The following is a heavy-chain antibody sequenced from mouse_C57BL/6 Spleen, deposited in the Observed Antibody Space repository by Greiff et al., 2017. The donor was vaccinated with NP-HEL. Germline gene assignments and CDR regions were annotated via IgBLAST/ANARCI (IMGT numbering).Heavy chain of an antibody. J-gene: IGHJ2*01. CDR1: GYTFTSYT. V-gene: IGHV1-4*01. CDR3: ARSPLITTVVATDY. Sequence: VQLQQSGAELARPGASVKMSCKASGYTFTSYTMHWVKQRPGQGLEWIGYINPSSGYTKYNQKFKDKATLTADKSSSTAYMQLSSLTSEDSAVYYCARSPLITTVVATDYWGQGTTLTVSS. D-gene: IGHD1-1*01. CDR2: INPSSGYT.